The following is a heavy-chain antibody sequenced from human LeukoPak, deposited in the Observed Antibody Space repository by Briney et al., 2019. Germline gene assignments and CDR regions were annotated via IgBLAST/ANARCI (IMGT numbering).Heavy chain of an antibody. V-gene: IGHV4-61*02. D-gene: IGHD5-12*01. CDR3: ARGLSGYDFLNWFDP. Sequence: SQTLSLTCIVSAGSTSSGDYYCSWIRQPAGKGLEWIGRIYTRGNTNYNPSLRSRVTMSVDTSQNHFSLTLSSVTAADTAVYYCARGLSGYDFLNWFDPWGQGTLVTVSS. J-gene: IGHJ5*02. CDR2: IYTRGNT. CDR1: AGSTSSGDYY.